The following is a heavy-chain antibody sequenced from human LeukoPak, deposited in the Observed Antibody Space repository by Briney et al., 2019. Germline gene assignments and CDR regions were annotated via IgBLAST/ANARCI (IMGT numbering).Heavy chain of an antibody. Sequence: PSETLSLTCAVYGGSFSGYYWSWIRQPPGKGLEWIGGINHSGSTNYNPSLKSRVTISVDTSKNQFSLKLSSVTAADTAVYYCARGLPSAYWGQGTLVTVSS. CDR1: GGSFSGYY. CDR2: INHSGST. CDR3: ARGLPSAY. V-gene: IGHV4-34*01. J-gene: IGHJ4*02.